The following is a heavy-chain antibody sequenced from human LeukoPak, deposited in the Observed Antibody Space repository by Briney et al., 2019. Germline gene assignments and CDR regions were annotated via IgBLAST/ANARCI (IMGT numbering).Heavy chain of an antibody. CDR3: AKDAVRGNGIYDAFDI. V-gene: IGHV3-23*01. Sequence: GGALRLSCAASGFPFDNHAMSWVRPAPGEGLGWVSTNLNTETYYANSVKSRFTISIDNRQDTQYLPMSSLRADAPALYFYAKDAVRGNGIYDAFDIWGQGTRVTVSS. CDR1: GFPFDNHA. D-gene: IGHD3-10*01. CDR2: NLNTET. J-gene: IGHJ3*02.